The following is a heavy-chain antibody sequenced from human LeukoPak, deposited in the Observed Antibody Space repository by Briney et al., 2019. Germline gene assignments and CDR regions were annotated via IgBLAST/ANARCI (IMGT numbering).Heavy chain of an antibody. CDR3: ARDPEGYGSGSYLDY. D-gene: IGHD3-10*01. V-gene: IGHV3-7*03. CDR2: INLDGSEK. Sequence: GGSLRLSCAASRFTFSNYWMTWVRQAPGKGLEWVASINLDGSEKFYVDSVKGRFTISRDNPKNSLYLQMNSLRAEDTAVYYCARDPEGYGSGSYLDYWGQGTLVTVSS. J-gene: IGHJ4*02. CDR1: RFTFSNYW.